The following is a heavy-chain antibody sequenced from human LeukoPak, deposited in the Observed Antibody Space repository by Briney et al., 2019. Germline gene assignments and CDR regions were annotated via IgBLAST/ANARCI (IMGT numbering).Heavy chain of an antibody. CDR1: GFNFSTYA. D-gene: IGHD1-7*01. CDR2: ILYAGNNK. J-gene: IGHJ5*02. Sequence: PGRSLRLSCAASGFNFSTYAMHWVRQAPGKGLEWVTLILYAGNNKYYADSVKGRFTISRDNSKNTLYLQMNSLRAADTAVYYCARDQGGYLRYDWNYGGWFDPWGQGTRVTVSS. V-gene: IGHV3-30*04. CDR3: ARDQGGYLRYDWNYGGWFDP.